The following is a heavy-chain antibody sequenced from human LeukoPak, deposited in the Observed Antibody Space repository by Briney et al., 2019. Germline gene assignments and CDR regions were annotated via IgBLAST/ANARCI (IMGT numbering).Heavy chain of an antibody. D-gene: IGHD5-24*01. V-gene: IGHV1-2*02. CDR2: INPNSGGT. J-gene: IGHJ4*02. CDR1: GYTFTSYY. Sequence: ASVKVSCKASGYTFTSYYMHWVRQAPGQGLEWMGWINPNSGGTNYAQKFQGRVTMTRDTSISTAYMELSRLRSDDTAVYYCARVGEVEMATTYFDYWGQGTLVTVSS. CDR3: ARVGEVEMATTYFDY.